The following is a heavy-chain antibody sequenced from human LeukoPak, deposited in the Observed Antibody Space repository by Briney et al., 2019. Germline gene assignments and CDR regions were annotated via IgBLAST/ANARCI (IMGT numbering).Heavy chain of an antibody. D-gene: IGHD3-9*01. J-gene: IGHJ5*02. Sequence: ASVKVSCKASGYTFTGYYMHWVRQAPGQGLEWMGWINPNSGGTNYAQKFQGRVTMTRDTSISTAYMELSRLRSDDTAVYYCARTLRYFDPLSKDNWFDPWGQGTLVTVSS. CDR2: INPNSGGT. CDR1: GYTFTGYY. CDR3: ARTLRYFDPLSKDNWFDP. V-gene: IGHV1-2*02.